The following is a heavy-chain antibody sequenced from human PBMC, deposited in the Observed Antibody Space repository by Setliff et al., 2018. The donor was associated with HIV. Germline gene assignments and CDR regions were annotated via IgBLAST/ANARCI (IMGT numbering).Heavy chain of an antibody. Sequence: ASVKVSCKTFGYYFNIDYMHWVRQAPGQGLEWMAMVSPFDDGTNYAQKFQGRVTMTRDTSTSTVYMELRSLRSEDTAVYYCARVRYCSGGSCYGGEYWFDPWGQGTLVTVS. D-gene: IGHD2-15*01. CDR1: GYYFNIDY. CDR3: ARVRYCSGGSCYGGEYWFDP. J-gene: IGHJ5*02. CDR2: VSPFDDGT. V-gene: IGHV1-46*02.